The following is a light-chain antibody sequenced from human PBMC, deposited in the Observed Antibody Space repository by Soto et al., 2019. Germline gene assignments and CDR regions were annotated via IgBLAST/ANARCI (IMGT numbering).Light chain of an antibody. Sequence: QSALTQPASVSGSPGQSITISCTGTSSDVGGYNYVSWYQQHPGKAPKLMIYDVSNRPSGVSNRFSGSKSVNTASLPISGLQAEDEADYYCSSYTSSSPPYVFGTGTKLTVL. CDR1: SSDVGGYNY. J-gene: IGLJ1*01. CDR3: SSYTSSSPPYV. CDR2: DVS. V-gene: IGLV2-14*01.